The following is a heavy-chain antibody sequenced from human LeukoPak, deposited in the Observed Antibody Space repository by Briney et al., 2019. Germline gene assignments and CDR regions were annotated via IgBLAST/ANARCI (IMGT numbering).Heavy chain of an antibody. J-gene: IGHJ4*02. CDR2: IYYSGST. V-gene: IGHV4-59*08. CDR3: AKHYMGSSYNRGFDY. D-gene: IGHD3-10*01. Sequence: PSETLSLTCTVSGGSISSYYWSWIRQPPGKGLEWIGYIYYSGSTNYNPSLKSRVTISVDTSKDQFSLKLSSVTAADTAVYYCAKHYMGSSYNRGFDYWGQGTLVTVSS. CDR1: GGSISSYY.